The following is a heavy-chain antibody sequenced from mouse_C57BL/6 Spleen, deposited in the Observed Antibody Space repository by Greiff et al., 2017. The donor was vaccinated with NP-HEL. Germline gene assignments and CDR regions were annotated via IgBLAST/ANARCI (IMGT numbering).Heavy chain of an antibody. J-gene: IGHJ1*03. D-gene: IGHD1-1*01. CDR2: INPSSGYT. V-gene: IGHV1-7*01. Sequence: VQLQQSGAELAKPGASVKLSCKASGYTFTSYWMHWVKQRPGQGLEWIGYINPSSGYTKYNPKFKDKATLNADKSSSTAYMQLSSLTYEDSAVYYCARDYYGSRNWYFDVWGTGTTVTVSS. CDR3: ARDYYGSRNWYFDV. CDR1: GYTFTSYW.